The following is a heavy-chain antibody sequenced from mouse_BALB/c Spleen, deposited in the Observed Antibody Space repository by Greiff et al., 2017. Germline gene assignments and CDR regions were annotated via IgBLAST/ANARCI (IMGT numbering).Heavy chain of an antibody. CDR3: ARSTYGYLDY. CDR2: ISSGGGST. V-gene: IGHV5-12-1*01. J-gene: IGHJ2*01. Sequence: EVKLMESGGGLVKPGGSLKLSCAASGFAFSSYDMSWVRQTPEKRLEWVAYISSGGGSTYYPDTVKGRFTISRDNAKNTLYLQMSSLNSEDTAMSYCARSTYGYLDYWGQGTTLTVSS. D-gene: IGHD1-1*02. CDR1: GFAFSSYD.